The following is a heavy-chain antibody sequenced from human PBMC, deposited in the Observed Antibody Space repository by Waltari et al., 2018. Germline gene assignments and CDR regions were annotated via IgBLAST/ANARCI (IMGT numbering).Heavy chain of an antibody. CDR1: GGSTSGYY. CDR2: IYYSGNT. V-gene: IGHV4-59*08. CDR3: ARRAQVYFASGTFYYFDY. Sequence: HVQLQESGPGLVKPSETLSLTCTVAGGSTSGYYWSWFRKPPGKGREWIGYIYYSGNTNYNPSIKSRVTISLDASKNQFSLKLTSVTAADTAVYYCARRAQVYFASGTFYYFDYWGQGALVSVSS. D-gene: IGHD3-10*01. J-gene: IGHJ4*02.